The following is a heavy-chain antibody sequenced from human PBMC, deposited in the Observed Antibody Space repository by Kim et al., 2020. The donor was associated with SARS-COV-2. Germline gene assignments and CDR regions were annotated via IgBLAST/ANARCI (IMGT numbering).Heavy chain of an antibody. J-gene: IGHJ6*02. CDR1: GYTFTSYY. Sequence: ASVKVSCKASGYTFTSYYMHWVRQAPGQGLEWMGIINPSGGSTSYAQKFQGRVTMTRDTSTSTVYMELSSLRSEDTAVYYCARASPCGSGSYCPLRYYYGMDVWGQGTTVTVSS. V-gene: IGHV1-46*01. CDR3: ARASPCGSGSYCPLRYYYGMDV. D-gene: IGHD3-10*01. CDR2: INPSGGST.